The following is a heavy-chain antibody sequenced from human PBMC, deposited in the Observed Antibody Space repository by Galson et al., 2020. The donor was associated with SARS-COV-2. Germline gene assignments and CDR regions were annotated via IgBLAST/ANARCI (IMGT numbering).Heavy chain of an antibody. CDR1: GFTFKSNW. D-gene: IGHD1-26*01. V-gene: IGHV3-74*01. J-gene: IGHJ4*02. CDR2: ITRDGSTT. CDR3: ARDSAIVGVRFDY. Sequence: GGSLRLSCAASGFTFKSNWMHWVRQVPGKGLVWVSRITRDGSTTTYADAVKGRFTISRDNAKNTLYLEMNSMRAEDTAVYYCARDSAIVGVRFDYWGQGTLVTVSS.